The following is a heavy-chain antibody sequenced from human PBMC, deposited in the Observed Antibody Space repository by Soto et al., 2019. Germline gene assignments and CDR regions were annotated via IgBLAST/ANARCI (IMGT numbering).Heavy chain of an antibody. V-gene: IGHV1-58*01. D-gene: IGHD3-22*01. Sequence: QLVQSGAEVKKPGESLKISCKGSGYSFTSSAVQWVRQARGQRLEWIGWIVVGSGNTNYAQKFQERVTITRDMSTSTAYMELSSLRSEDTAVYYCAAGAGLIVNWGQGTLVTVSS. J-gene: IGHJ4*02. CDR3: AAGAGLIVN. CDR1: GYSFTSSA. CDR2: IVVGSGNT.